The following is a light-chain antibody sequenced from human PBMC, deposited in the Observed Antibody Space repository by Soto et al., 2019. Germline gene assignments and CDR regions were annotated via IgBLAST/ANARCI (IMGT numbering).Light chain of an antibody. V-gene: IGLV1-36*01. CDR2: YDD. CDR3: ATWDDSLNAYV. Sequence: QSVLTQPPSVSEAPRQRVTISCSGSSSNIGNNAVNWYQQLPGQAPKIVIYYDDLLTSGVSDRSSGSKSGISASLAISDLQSDDEADYYCATWDDSLNAYVFGPGTKLTVL. CDR1: SSNIGNNA. J-gene: IGLJ1*01.